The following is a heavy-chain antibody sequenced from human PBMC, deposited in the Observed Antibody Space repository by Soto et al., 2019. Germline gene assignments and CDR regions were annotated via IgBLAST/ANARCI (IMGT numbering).Heavy chain of an antibody. CDR2: INAYNGNT. J-gene: IGHJ4*02. V-gene: IGHV1-18*01. Sequence: QVQLVQSGAEVKKPGASVKVSYRASGYTFTNNGISWVRQAPGQGLEWMGWINAYNGNTNYAQKLQGRVTMTTDTSTSTAYMELRSLRPDDTAVYYCARDVGYGLIDYWGQGTLVTVSS. CDR1: GYTFTNNG. CDR3: ARDVGYGLIDY. D-gene: IGHD5-18*01.